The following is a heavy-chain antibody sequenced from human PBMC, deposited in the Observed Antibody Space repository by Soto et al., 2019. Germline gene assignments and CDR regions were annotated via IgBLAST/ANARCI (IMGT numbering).Heavy chain of an antibody. CDR1: GGSISSYY. CDR2: IYYSGST. D-gene: IGHD4-17*01. J-gene: IGHJ4*02. V-gene: IGHV4-59*01. Sequence: PSENLSLTCTVSGGSISSYYWSWIRQPPGKGLEWIGYIYYSGSTNYNPSLKSRVTISVDTSKNQFSLKLSSVTAADTAVYYCAAYGDYVNYCGQGTLVAASA. CDR3: AAYGDYVNY.